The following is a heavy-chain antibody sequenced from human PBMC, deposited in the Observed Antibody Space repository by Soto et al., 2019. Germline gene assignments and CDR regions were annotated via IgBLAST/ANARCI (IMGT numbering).Heavy chain of an antibody. CDR1: GCSISSGGYY. D-gene: IGHD5-12*01. CDR2: IYYSGST. V-gene: IGHV4-31*03. J-gene: IGHJ4*02. Sequence: QVQLQESGPGLVKPSQTLSLTCTVSGCSISSGGYYWSWIRQHPGKGLEWIGYIYYSGSTYYNPSLKSRVTISVDTSKNQCSVKLSSVTAADTDAYYCARAGDSGYDFPDYWGQGTLVTVSS. CDR3: ARAGDSGYDFPDY.